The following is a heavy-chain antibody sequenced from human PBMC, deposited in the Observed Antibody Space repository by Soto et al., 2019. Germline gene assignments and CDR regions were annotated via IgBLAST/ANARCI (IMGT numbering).Heavy chain of an antibody. CDR1: GYSFSDYW. V-gene: IGHV5-51*01. D-gene: IGHD5-12*01. J-gene: IGHJ4*02. CDR2: IYPGDSDT. CDR3: ARDTHGRDGYNKFDF. Sequence: GESLKISCKGSGYSFSDYWIAWVRQMPGKGLEWMGIIYPGDSDTRYSPSFPGQVTISADKSISTAYLQWSSLKASDTGMYYCARDTHGRDGYNKFDFWGQGTLVTVSS.